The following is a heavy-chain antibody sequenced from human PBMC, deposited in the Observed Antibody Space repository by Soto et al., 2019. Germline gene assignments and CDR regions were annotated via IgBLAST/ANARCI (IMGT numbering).Heavy chain of an antibody. Sequence: QVQLQQWGAGLLKPSETLSLTCAVYGGSFSGYYWSWIRQPPGKGLEWIGEINHSGSTNYNPSLKSRVTISVDTSKNQFSLKLSSVTAADTAVYYCARHYYDSSGYSSFDYWGQGTLVTVSS. CDR1: GGSFSGYY. V-gene: IGHV4-34*01. CDR2: INHSGST. J-gene: IGHJ4*02. D-gene: IGHD3-22*01. CDR3: ARHYYDSSGYSSFDY.